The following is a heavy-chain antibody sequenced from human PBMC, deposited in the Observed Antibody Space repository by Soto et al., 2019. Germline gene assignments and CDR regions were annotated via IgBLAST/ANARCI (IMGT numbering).Heavy chain of an antibody. CDR3: ARAKDTAMANYYYGMDV. D-gene: IGHD5-18*01. Sequence: QVQLVQSGAEVKKPGASVKVSCKASGYTFTGYYMHWVRQAPGQGLEWIGWINPNSGGTNYAQKFQGRVTMTRDTSISTAYMELSRLRSDDTAVHYCARAKDTAMANYYYGMDVWGQGTTVTVSS. V-gene: IGHV1-2*02. CDR2: INPNSGGT. J-gene: IGHJ6*02. CDR1: GYTFTGYY.